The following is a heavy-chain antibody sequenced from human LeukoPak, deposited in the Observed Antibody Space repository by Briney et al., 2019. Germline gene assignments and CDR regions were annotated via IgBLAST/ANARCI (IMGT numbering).Heavy chain of an antibody. V-gene: IGHV1-46*01. CDR2: INPSGGST. Sequence: ASVKVSCKASGYTFTSYYMHWVRQAPGQGLEWMGIINPSGGSTSYAQKFQGRVTMTRDTSTSTVYMELSSLRSEDTAVYYCARGGPVVRGVITTAFDYWGQGTLVTVSS. D-gene: IGHD3-10*01. CDR1: GYTFTSYY. CDR3: ARGGPVVRGVITTAFDY. J-gene: IGHJ4*02.